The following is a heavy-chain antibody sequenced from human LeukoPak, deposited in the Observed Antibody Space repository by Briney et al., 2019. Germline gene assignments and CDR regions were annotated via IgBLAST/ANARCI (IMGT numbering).Heavy chain of an antibody. D-gene: IGHD5-24*01. Sequence: GPLRLSCAASGFTFSSYGMHWVRQAPGKGLEWVAVIWYDGSNKYYADSVKGRFTISRDNSKNTLYLQMNSLRAEDTAVYYCAKDGGWLQYSGLPLLQSGADWGQGTLVTVSS. CDR2: IWYDGSNK. J-gene: IGHJ4*02. CDR1: GFTFSSYG. CDR3: AKDGGWLQYSGLPLLQSGAD. V-gene: IGHV3-33*06.